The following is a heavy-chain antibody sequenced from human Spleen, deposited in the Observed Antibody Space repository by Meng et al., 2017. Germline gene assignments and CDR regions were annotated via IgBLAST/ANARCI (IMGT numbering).Heavy chain of an antibody. CDR3: ARVTNDGWSDY. CDR1: GGSFSGYY. J-gene: IGHJ4*02. CDR2: IPYSGTT. Sequence: GQLQQAGRGLSTPSETLSLTCAVYGGSFSGYYGSWLRQPPGQGLEWIGNIPYSGTTKYNPSLKSRVTISLDTSRNQFSLKLSSVTAADTAVYYCARVTNDGWSDYWGQGTLVTVSS. V-gene: IGHV4-59*01. D-gene: IGHD6-19*01.